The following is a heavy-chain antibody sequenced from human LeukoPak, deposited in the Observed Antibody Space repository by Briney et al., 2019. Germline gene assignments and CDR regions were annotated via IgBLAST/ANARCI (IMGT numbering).Heavy chain of an antibody. CDR2: INNEGSSA. CDR3: AKDFRIGYSAHFDY. J-gene: IGHJ4*02. V-gene: IGHV3-74*01. CDR1: GFTLSDYW. D-gene: IGHD2-21*01. Sequence: GGSLRLSCAASGFTLSDYWMHWVRQVPGKGLVWVSYINNEGSSANYADSVKGRFTISRDNAKNTLYLQMSSLRDEDTAVYYCAKDFRIGYSAHFDYWGQGALVTVSS.